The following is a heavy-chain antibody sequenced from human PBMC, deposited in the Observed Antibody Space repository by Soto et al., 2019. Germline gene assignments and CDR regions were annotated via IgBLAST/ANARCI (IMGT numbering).Heavy chain of an antibody. CDR3: AKDPFLWSSPGADY. V-gene: IGHV3-23*01. D-gene: IGHD3-10*01. J-gene: IGHJ4*02. Sequence: EVQLLESGGGLVQPGGSLRLSCAASGFTFSSYAMSWVRQAPGKGLEWVSAISGSGGSTYYADSVKGRFTISRDNAKNTLYLQMNSLRAEDTAVYYCAKDPFLWSSPGADYWGQGTLVTVSS. CDR1: GFTFSSYA. CDR2: ISGSGGST.